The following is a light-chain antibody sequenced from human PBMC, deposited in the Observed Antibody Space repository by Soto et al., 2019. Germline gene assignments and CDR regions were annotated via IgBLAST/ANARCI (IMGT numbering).Light chain of an antibody. V-gene: IGLV4-69*01. CDR1: SGHSSYA. CDR3: QTWGTGTGV. CDR2: VNSDGSH. Sequence: QSVLTQSPSASASLGASVKLTCTLSSGHSSYAIAWHQQQPEKGPRYLMKVNSDGSHNKGDGIPDRFSGSSSGADRYLTISSLQSEDEADYYCQTWGTGTGVFGGGTKLTVL. J-gene: IGLJ3*02.